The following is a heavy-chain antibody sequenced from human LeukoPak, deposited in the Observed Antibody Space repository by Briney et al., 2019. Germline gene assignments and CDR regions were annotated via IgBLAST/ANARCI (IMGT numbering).Heavy chain of an antibody. CDR3: AKDDAWLRFGE. V-gene: IGHV3-23*01. J-gene: IGHJ4*02. CDR1: GFTFSSCG. CDR2: ISPSGDIT. Sequence: GGSLRLSCAASGFTFSSCGMSWVRQAPGKGLEWVSGISPSGDITYYADSVKGRFTISRDNSKNTLYLEVISQTAEDTAVYYCAKDDAWLRFGEWSQGTLVTVSS. D-gene: IGHD3-10*01.